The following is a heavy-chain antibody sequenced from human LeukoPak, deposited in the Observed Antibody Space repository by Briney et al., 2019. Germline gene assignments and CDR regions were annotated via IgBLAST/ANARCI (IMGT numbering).Heavy chain of an antibody. D-gene: IGHD4-23*01. CDR2: IYYSGST. Sequence: SETLSLTCTVSGGSISSSSYYWGWIRQPPGKGLEWIGSIYYSGSTYYNPSLKSRVTISVDKSKNQFSLKLSSVTAADTAVYYCAAGGNQFDYWGQGTLVTVSS. V-gene: IGHV4-39*07. CDR1: GGSISSSSYY. CDR3: AAGGNQFDY. J-gene: IGHJ4*02.